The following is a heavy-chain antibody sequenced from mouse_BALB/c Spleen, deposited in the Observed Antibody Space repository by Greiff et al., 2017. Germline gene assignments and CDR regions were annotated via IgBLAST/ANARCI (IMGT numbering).Heavy chain of an antibody. D-gene: IGHD1-1*01. CDR1: GFTFSSFG. CDR3: AREGVRYYFDY. V-gene: IGHV5-17*02. J-gene: IGHJ2*01. Sequence: EVKVEESGGGLVQPGGSRKLSCAASGFTFSSFGMHWVRQAPEKGLEWVAYISSGSSTIYYADTVKGRFTISRDNPKNTLFLQMTSLRSEDTATYYCAREGVRYYFDYWGQGTTLTVSS. CDR2: ISSGSSTI.